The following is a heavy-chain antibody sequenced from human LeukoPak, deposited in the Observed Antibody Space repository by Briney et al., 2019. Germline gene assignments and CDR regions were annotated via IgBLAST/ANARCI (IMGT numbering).Heavy chain of an antibody. D-gene: IGHD3-16*01. Sequence: GGSLRLSCGASGFTFSSYAMSWVRQAPGKGLEWVSAISGSGGSTYYADSVKGRFTISRDNSKNTLYLQMNSLRAEDTAAYYCAKGPRILGAFDIWGQGTMVTVSS. J-gene: IGHJ3*02. CDR1: GFTFSSYA. V-gene: IGHV3-23*01. CDR2: ISGSGGST. CDR3: AKGPRILGAFDI.